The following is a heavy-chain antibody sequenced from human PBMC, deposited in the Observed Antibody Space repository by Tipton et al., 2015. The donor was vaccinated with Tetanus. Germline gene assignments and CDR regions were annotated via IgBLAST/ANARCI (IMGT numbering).Heavy chain of an antibody. V-gene: IGHV4-39*01. CDR2: IHYTGST. J-gene: IGHJ3*02. D-gene: IGHD1/OR15-1a*01. CDR3: ARIGWPENNKPGFDI. Sequence: LRLSCTVSGGSINNNNDFWGWIRQPPGKGLEWIASIHYTGSTYYNPSLKSRVSIFVDTPKNQFSLELTSVTAADTAVYYCARIGWPENNKPGFDIWGQGTMVTVSS. CDR1: GGSINNNNDF.